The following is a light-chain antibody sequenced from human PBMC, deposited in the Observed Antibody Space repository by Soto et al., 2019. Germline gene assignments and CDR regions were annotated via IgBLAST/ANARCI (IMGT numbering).Light chain of an antibody. CDR1: QTVSSNY. Sequence: LSISLVAVSLTKRERATLSCRASQTVSSNYLAWCQQRPGQAPRLLIYGASTRAAGIPDRFSGSGSGTDFTLTISSLEPEDVAVYYCQVRRNRLWPFSQVTKVDI. J-gene: IGKJ1*01. CDR2: GAS. V-gene: IGKV3D-20*02. CDR3: QVRRNRLWP.